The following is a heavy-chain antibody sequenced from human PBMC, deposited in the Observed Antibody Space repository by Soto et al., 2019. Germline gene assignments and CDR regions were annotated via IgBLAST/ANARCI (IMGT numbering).Heavy chain of an antibody. CDR2: IYSGGST. Sequence: EVQLVESGGGLVQPGGSLRLSCAASGFTVSSNYMSWVRQAPGKGLEWVSVIYSGGSTYYADSVKGRFTISRHNSKNTLYLQMNSLRAEDTAVYYCASGVAVAGSDAFDIRGQGTMVTVSS. V-gene: IGHV3-53*04. D-gene: IGHD6-19*01. CDR3: ASGVAVAGSDAFDI. CDR1: GFTVSSNY. J-gene: IGHJ3*02.